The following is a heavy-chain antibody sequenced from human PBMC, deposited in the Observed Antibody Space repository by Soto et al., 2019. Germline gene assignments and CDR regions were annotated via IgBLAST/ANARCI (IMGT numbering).Heavy chain of an antibody. V-gene: IGHV5-10-1*01. D-gene: IGHD2-2*01. J-gene: IGHJ3*02. CDR1: GFTVTNYW. CDR3: ARLCRSPSCYGEPDAFDI. Sequence: PGESLKISCKVSGFTVTNYWITWVRQMPGKGLEWMGRIDPGDSYADYGPSFQGLVTISADKSISTAYLQWNSLRASDSAMYYCARLCRSPSCYGEPDAFDIWGQGTMVTVSS. CDR2: IDPGDSYA.